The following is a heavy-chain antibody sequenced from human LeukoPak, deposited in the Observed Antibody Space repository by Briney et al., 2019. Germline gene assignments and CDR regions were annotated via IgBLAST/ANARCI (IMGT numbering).Heavy chain of an antibody. CDR3: ARAHYDFWSGLYYYYGMDV. CDR1: GYTFTTYA. D-gene: IGHD3-3*01. J-gene: IGHJ6*02. V-gene: IGHV1-18*01. Sequence: ASVKVSCKASGYTFTTYAMHWVRQAPGQGLEWMGWISAYNGNTNYAQKLQGRVTMTTDTSTSTAYMELRSLRSDDTAVYYCARAHYDFWSGLYYYYGMDVWGQGTTVTVSS. CDR2: ISAYNGNT.